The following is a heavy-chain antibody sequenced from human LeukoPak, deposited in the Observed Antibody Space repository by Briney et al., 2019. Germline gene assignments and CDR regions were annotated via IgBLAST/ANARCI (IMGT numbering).Heavy chain of an antibody. CDR3: ARAEDGGSSGDTEKLYYYYYYMDV. CDR1: GYTFTGYY. D-gene: IGHD3-16*01. Sequence: ASVKVSCKASGYTFTGYYMHWVRQAPGQGLEWMGWINPNSGGTNYAQKFQGRVTMTRDTSISTAYMELSRLRSDDTAVHYCARAEDGGSSGDTEKLYYYYYYMDVWGKGTTVTVSS. CDR2: INPNSGGT. V-gene: IGHV1-2*02. J-gene: IGHJ6*03.